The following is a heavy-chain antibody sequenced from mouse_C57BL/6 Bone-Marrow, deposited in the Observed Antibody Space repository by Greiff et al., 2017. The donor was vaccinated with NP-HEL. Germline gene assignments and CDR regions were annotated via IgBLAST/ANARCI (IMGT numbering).Heavy chain of an antibody. Sequence: QVQLQQSGAELVKPGASVKISCKASGYAFSSYWMNWVKERPGKGLEWIGQLYPGDGDTKYNGKFKGKATLTADKSSSTAYMQVSSLTSEDSAVYFCARGDYVISRFGYAMDYWGQGTSVTVSS. CDR1: GYAFSSYW. V-gene: IGHV1-80*01. CDR2: LYPGDGDT. J-gene: IGHJ4*01. CDR3: ARGDYVISRFGYAMDY. D-gene: IGHD1-1*01.